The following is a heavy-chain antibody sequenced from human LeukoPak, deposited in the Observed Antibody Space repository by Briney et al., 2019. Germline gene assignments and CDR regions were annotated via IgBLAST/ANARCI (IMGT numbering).Heavy chain of an antibody. CDR3: ARRALVVATSYWYFDF. Sequence: GASLRLSCAASGFTFSSYAMSWVRQAPGKGLEWVSGISGSGGGTFYADSVEGRFTISRDNSQNTLYLQINSLRAEDTAVYSCARRALVVATSYWYFDFWGRGTLVTVSS. V-gene: IGHV3-23*01. J-gene: IGHJ2*01. CDR1: GFTFSSYA. D-gene: IGHD2-15*01. CDR2: ISGSGGGT.